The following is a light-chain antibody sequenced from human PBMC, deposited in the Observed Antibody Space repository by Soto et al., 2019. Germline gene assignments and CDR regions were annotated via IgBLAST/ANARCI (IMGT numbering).Light chain of an antibody. Sequence: QSALTQPASVSGSPGQSITISCTATSSDVGTYKYVSWYQLHPGKAPKLIIYEVSNRPSGVSNRFSGSKSGNTASRTISGLQAEDEADYHCSSYTTSSTYVCGTGTKLTVL. J-gene: IGLJ1*01. CDR2: EVS. V-gene: IGLV2-14*01. CDR1: SSDVGTYKY. CDR3: SSYTTSSTYV.